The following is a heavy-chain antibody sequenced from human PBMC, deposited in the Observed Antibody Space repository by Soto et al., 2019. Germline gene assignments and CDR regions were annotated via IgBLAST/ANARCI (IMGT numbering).Heavy chain of an antibody. V-gene: IGHV1-2*04. CDR1: GYTFIGYY. D-gene: IGHD3-10*01. J-gene: IGHJ6*02. CDR3: ARVGGGLASLGYYGMDV. Sequence: ASGKVSCKASGYTFIGYYMHWVRQAPGQGLEWMGWINPNSGGTNYAQRFQGWVTMTRDRSISTAYMELSRLKSDDTAVYYCARVGGGLASLGYYGMDVWGQGTTVTVSS. CDR2: INPNSGGT.